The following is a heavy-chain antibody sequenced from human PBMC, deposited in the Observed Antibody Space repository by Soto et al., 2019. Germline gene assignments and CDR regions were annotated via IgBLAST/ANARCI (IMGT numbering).Heavy chain of an antibody. J-gene: IGHJ4*02. CDR2: IYYSGST. V-gene: IGHV4-39*01. CDR1: DGSLSSSGYS. Sequence: PSETLSLTCTVPDGSLSSSGYSWAWIRQPTGKGLEWIESIYYSGSTYYNPSLKSRVTISVNTSKNQFSLKLSSVTAADTAVYCCARVGGQQPPFFDYWGQGTLVTVSS. D-gene: IGHD6-13*01. CDR3: ARVGGQQPPFFDY.